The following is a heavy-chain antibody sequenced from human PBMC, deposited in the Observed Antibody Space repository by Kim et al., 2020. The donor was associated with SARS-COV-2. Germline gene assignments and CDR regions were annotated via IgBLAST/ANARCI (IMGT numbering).Heavy chain of an antibody. CDR1: GFTFSSYG. J-gene: IGHJ6*02. Sequence: GGSLRLSCAASGFTFSSYGMHWVRQAPGKGLEWVAVISYDGSNKYYADSVKGRFTISRDNSKNTLYLQMNSLRAEDTAVYYCAKGLAVPHYYYYYYGMDVWGQGTTVTVSS. CDR3: AKGLAVPHYYYYYYGMDV. CDR2: ISYDGSNK. D-gene: IGHD6-19*01. V-gene: IGHV3-30*18.